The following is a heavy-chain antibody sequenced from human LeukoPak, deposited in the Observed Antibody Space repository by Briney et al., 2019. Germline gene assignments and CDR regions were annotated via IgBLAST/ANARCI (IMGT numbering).Heavy chain of an antibody. V-gene: IGHV3-7*05. J-gene: IGHJ4*02. CDR1: GFTFSGYW. D-gene: IGHD3-22*01. CDR3: ARDARSYYYDSSGYYEDY. Sequence: GGSLRLSCAASGFTFSGYWMAWVRQAPGKGLEWVANIKQDGSDKNYVDLVKARFTIARDNAKNSLYLQMNSLRAEDTAVYYCARDARSYYYDSSGYYEDYWGQGTLVTVSS. CDR2: IKQDGSDK.